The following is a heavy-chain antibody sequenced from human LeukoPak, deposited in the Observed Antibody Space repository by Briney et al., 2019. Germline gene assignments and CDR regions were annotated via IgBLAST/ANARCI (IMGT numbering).Heavy chain of an antibody. D-gene: IGHD3-22*01. CDR1: GFTVSSNY. CDR2: IYSGSST. V-gene: IGHV3-53*01. J-gene: IGHJ4*02. Sequence: GGSLRLSCAASGFTVSSNYMNWVRQAPGKGLEWVSLIYSGSSTNYADSVKGRFTISRDNSKNTLYLQMNSLRVEDTAVYYCAKGPRPGSSGYPNLDHWGQGTPVTVSS. CDR3: AKGPRPGSSGYPNLDH.